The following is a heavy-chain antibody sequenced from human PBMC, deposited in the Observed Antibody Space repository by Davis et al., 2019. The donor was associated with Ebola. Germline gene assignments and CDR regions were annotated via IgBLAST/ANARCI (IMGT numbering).Heavy chain of an antibody. CDR1: GSSFTSYW. D-gene: IGHD2-8*02. V-gene: IGHV5-51*01. CDR2: IYPGDSDT. J-gene: IGHJ4*02. CDR3: ATTGGDYFDY. Sequence: KVSCKDSGSSFTSYWIGWVRQMPGKGLECMGIIYPGDSDTRYNPSFQGQVTISVDKSISTAYLQWGSLKASDTAMYYCATTGGDYFDYWGQGALVTVSS.